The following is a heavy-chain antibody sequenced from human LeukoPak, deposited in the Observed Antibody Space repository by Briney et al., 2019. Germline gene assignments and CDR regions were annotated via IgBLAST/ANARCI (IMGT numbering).Heavy chain of an antibody. V-gene: IGHV1-69*13. D-gene: IGHD6-19*01. J-gene: IGHJ4*02. Sequence: SVKVSCKASGGTFSSYAISWVRQAPGQGLEWMGGIIPIFGTANYAQKFQGRVTITADESTSTAYMELSSLRSEDTAVYYCAREEAAVAAFFDYWGQGTLVTVSS. CDR3: AREEAAVAAFFDY. CDR2: IIPIFGTA. CDR1: GGTFSSYA.